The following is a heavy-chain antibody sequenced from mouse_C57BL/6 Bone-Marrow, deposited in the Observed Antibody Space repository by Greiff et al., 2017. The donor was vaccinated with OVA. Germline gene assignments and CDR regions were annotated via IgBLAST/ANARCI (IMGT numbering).Heavy chain of an antibody. D-gene: IGHD3-1*01. CDR3: AKGTGFDY. CDR1: GYSFTGYY. CDR2: IYPYNGVS. J-gene: IGHJ2*01. Sequence: EVQLQQSGPELVKPGASVKLSCKASGYSFTGYYMHWVKQSPGHILDWIGFIYPYNGVSSYNQKFKGKATLTVDKSSSPAYMELRGLTSEDSADYYRAKGTGFDYWGQATTLTVSS. V-gene: IGHV1-31*01.